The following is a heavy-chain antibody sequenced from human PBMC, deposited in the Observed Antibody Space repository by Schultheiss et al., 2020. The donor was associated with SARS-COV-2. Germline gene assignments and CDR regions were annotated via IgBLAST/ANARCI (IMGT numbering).Heavy chain of an antibody. J-gene: IGHJ2*01. Sequence: SETLSLTCTVSGGSISSSSYYWSWIRQPPGKGLEWIGEINHSGSTNYNPSLKSRVTISVDTSKNQFSLKLSSVTAADTAVYYCARQYYYGSGRLQGYFDLWGRGTLVTVSS. CDR3: ARQYYYGSGRLQGYFDL. CDR2: INHSGST. D-gene: IGHD3-10*01. V-gene: IGHV4-39*07. CDR1: GGSISSSSYY.